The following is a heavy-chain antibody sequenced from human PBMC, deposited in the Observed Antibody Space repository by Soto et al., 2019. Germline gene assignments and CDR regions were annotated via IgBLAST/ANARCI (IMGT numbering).Heavy chain of an antibody. J-gene: IGHJ4*02. CDR1: GYSFTGYW. V-gene: IGHV5-51*01. Sequence: GESLKISCKGSGYSFTGYWIGWVRQMPGKGLEWMGIIYPGDSDTRYSPSFQGQVTISADKSISTAYLQWSSLKASDTAMYYCAREVVVAATEWIIWGQGTLVTVSS. D-gene: IGHD2-15*01. CDR2: IYPGDSDT. CDR3: AREVVVAATEWII.